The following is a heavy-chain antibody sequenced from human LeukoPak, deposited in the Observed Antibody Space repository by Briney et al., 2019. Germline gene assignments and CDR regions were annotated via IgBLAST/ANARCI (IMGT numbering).Heavy chain of an antibody. D-gene: IGHD3-22*01. Sequence: SQTLSLTCTVSGDSISRGRHYWGWIRQPPGKGLEWIGSIYYSGSTYYNPSLKSRVTISVDTSKNQFSLKLSSVTAADTAVHYCARLKGDYYYDSSGYYADYWGQGTLVTVSS. V-gene: IGHV4-39*07. CDR1: GDSISRGRHY. CDR2: IYYSGST. J-gene: IGHJ4*02. CDR3: ARLKGDYYYDSSGYYADY.